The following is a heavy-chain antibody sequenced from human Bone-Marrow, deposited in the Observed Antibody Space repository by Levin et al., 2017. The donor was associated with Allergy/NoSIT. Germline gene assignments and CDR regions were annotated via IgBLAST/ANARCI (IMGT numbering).Heavy chain of an antibody. CDR3: ATHKWNKGLDV. D-gene: IGHD1/OR15-1a*01. V-gene: IGHV1-24*01. J-gene: IGHJ3*01. CDR1: GYTLIELS. Sequence: ASVKVSCKVSGYTLIELSMHWVRQAPGKGLEWKGGFDPENGETVYAQKFQGRVTMTEDSSTDTAYMDLSSLRSEDTAVYYCATHKWNKGLDVWGQGTMVTVSS. CDR2: FDPENGET.